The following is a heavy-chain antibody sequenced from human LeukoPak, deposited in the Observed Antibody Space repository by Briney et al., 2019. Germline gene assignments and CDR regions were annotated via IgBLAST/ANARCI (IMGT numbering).Heavy chain of an antibody. D-gene: IGHD5-18*01. Sequence: SQTLSLTCTVSGGSISSGGYYWSWIRQHPGKGLEWIGYIYYSGSTYYNPSLKSRVTISVDTSKNQFSLKLSSVTAADTAVYYCATARGYSYGSKYYFDYWGQGTLVTVSS. V-gene: IGHV4-31*03. CDR2: IYYSGST. CDR1: GGSISSGGYY. J-gene: IGHJ4*02. CDR3: ATARGYSYGSKYYFDY.